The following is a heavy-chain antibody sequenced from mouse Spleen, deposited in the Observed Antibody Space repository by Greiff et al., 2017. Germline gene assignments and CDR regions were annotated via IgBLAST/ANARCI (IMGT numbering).Heavy chain of an antibody. CDR2: INPNNGGT. CDR3: ARGRRLYWYFDV. Sequence: EVKLQQSGPELVKPGASVKISCKASGYTFTDYYMNWVKQSHGKSLEWIGDINPNNGGTSYNQKFKGKATLTVDKSSSTAYMELRSLTSEDSAVYYCARGRRLYWYFDVWGAGTTVTVSS. V-gene: IGHV1-26*01. J-gene: IGHJ1*01. CDR1: GYTFTDYY.